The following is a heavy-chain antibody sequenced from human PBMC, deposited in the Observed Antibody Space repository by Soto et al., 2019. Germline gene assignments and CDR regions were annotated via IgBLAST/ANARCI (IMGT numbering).Heavy chain of an antibody. Sequence: SETLSLTCTVSGGSISSGYYWGWIRQPPGKGLEWIGSIYHSGSTYYNPSLKSRVTISVDTSKNQFSLKLSSVTAADTAVYYCARVVRTIFGVVTSMDVWGQGTTVTVSS. CDR2: IYHSGST. J-gene: IGHJ6*02. CDR1: GGSISSGYY. CDR3: ARVVRTIFGVVTSMDV. V-gene: IGHV4-38-2*02. D-gene: IGHD3-3*01.